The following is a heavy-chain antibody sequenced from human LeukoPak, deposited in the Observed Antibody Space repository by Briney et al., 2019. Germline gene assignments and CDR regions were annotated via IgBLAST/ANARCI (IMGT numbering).Heavy chain of an antibody. CDR1: GGSISSGSYY. V-gene: IGHV4-61*02. CDR2: FYTSGST. CDR3: ARRGGQLSGWFGPGDWDYMDV. J-gene: IGHJ6*03. D-gene: IGHD3-10*01. Sequence: PSQTLSLTCTVSGGSISSGSYYWSWIRQPAGKGLEWIGRFYTSGSTNYNPSLKSRVTISVDTSKNQFSLKLSSVTAADTAVYYCARRGGQLSGWFGPGDWDYMDVWGKGTTVTISS.